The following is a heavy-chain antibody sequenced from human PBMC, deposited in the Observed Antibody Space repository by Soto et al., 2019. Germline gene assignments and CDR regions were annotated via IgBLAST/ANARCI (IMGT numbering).Heavy chain of an antibody. CDR1: GFTFSSYV. CDR2: ISYDGSNK. J-gene: IGHJ5*02. Sequence: GGSLRLSCAASGFTFSSYVMHWVRQAPGKGLEWVAVISYDGSNKYYADSVKGRFTISRDNSKNTLYLQMNSLRAEDTAVYYCAKTQKPIIAAAGPQGAPGVDTYRHLPTAWGQGT. D-gene: IGHD6-13*01. V-gene: IGHV3-30*18. CDR3: AKTQKPIIAAAGPQGAPGVDTYRHLPTA.